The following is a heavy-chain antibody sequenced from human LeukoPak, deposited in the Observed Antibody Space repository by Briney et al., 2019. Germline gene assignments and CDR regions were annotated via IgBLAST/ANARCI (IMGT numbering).Heavy chain of an antibody. Sequence: GGSLRLSCEVSGFTFSSYSMNWVRQAPGKGLEWVSSISSSGSYIYYADSVRGRFTISRDNAKNSLYLQMNSLRAEDTAVYNCVRTKTSLGGSGSFGFDYWGQGTLVTISS. CDR2: ISSSGSYI. CDR3: VRTKTSLGGSGSFGFDY. V-gene: IGHV3-21*01. CDR1: GFTFSSYS. D-gene: IGHD3-10*01. J-gene: IGHJ4*02.